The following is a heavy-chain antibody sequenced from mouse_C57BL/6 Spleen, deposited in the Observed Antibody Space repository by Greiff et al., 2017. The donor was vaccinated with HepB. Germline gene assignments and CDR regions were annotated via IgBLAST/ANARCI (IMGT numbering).Heavy chain of an antibody. Sequence: EVKLMESGGDLVKPGGSLKLSCAASGFTFSSYGMSWVRQTPDKRLEWVATISSGGSYTYYPDSVKGRFTISRDNAKNTLYLQMSSLKSEDTAMYYCARQTVVASMDYWGQGTSVTVSS. J-gene: IGHJ4*01. CDR1: GFTFSSYG. D-gene: IGHD1-1*01. CDR2: ISSGGSYT. CDR3: ARQTVVASMDY. V-gene: IGHV5-6*01.